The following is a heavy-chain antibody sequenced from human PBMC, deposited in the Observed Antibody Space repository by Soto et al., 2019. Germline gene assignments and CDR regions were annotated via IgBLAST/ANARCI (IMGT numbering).Heavy chain of an antibody. D-gene: IGHD2-21*02. J-gene: IGHJ4*02. CDR3: ARSIVVVTALDY. CDR1: GYTFTSYA. CDR2: INAGNGNT. V-gene: IGHV1-3*05. Sequence: QVQLVQSGAEEKKPGASVKVSCKASGYTFTSYAMHWVRQAPGQRLEWMGWINAGNGNTKYSQKFQGRVTIHRDTSASTAYMELSSLRSEDTAVYYCARSIVVVTALDYWGQGTLVTVSS.